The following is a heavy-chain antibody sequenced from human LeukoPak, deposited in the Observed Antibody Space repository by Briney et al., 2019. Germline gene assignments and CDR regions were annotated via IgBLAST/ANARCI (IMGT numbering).Heavy chain of an antibody. CDR2: IYTSGST. J-gene: IGHJ4*02. Sequence: SETLSLTCTVSGVSISSGSYYWSWIRQPAGKGLEWIGRIYTSGSTNYNPSLKSRVTISVDTSKNQFSLKLSSVTAADTAVYYRARFTGYYDRRRVSGYYFDYWGQGTLVTVSS. CDR1: GVSISSGSYY. D-gene: IGHD3-22*01. CDR3: ARFTGYYDRRRVSGYYFDY. V-gene: IGHV4-61*02.